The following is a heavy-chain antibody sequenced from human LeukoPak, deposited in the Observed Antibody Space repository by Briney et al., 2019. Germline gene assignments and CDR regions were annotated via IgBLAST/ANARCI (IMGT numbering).Heavy chain of an antibody. V-gene: IGHV3-11*01. CDR2: ISSSGSTI. Sequence: GGSLRLSCAASGFTIDDYGMSWVRQAPGKGLEWVSYISSSGSTIYYADSVKGRFTISRDNAKNSLYLQMNSLRAEDTAVYYCASSFNVRSAFDIWGQGTMVTVSS. CDR1: GFTIDDYG. CDR3: ASSFNVRSAFDI. J-gene: IGHJ3*02. D-gene: IGHD3-10*02.